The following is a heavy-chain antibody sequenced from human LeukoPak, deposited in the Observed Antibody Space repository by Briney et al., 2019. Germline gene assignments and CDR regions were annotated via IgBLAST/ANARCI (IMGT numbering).Heavy chain of an antibody. V-gene: IGHV1-69*13. CDR1: GYTFTSYG. J-gene: IGHJ4*02. CDR2: IIPIFGTA. Sequence: SVNVSCKASGYTFTSYGISWVRQAPGQGLEWMGGIIPIFGTANYAQKFQGRVTITADESTSTAYMELSSLRSEDTAVYYCARAPTTYYYDSSGYFVYWGQGTLVTVSS. CDR3: ARAPTTYYYDSSGYFVY. D-gene: IGHD3-22*01.